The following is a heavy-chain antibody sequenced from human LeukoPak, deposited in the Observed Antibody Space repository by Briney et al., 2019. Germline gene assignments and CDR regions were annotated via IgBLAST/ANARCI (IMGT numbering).Heavy chain of an antibody. V-gene: IGHV3-23*01. CDR1: GFTFSSYA. CDR3: AKDDEYSYGTDY. CDR2: ISGSGGST. J-gene: IGHJ4*02. D-gene: IGHD5-18*01. Sequence: GGSLRLSCVASGFTFSSYAMTWVRQAPGKGLEWVSAISGSGGSTYYADSVKGRFTISRDNFKNTLYLQVNSLRAEDTAVYYCAKDDEYSYGTDYWGQGTLVTVSS.